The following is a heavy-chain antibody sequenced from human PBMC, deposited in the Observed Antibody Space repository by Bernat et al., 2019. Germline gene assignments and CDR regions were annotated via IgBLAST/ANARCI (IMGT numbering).Heavy chain of an antibody. CDR2: IYYSWST. J-gene: IGHJ3*02. Sequence: QLQLQESGPGLVKPSETLSLTCTVSGGSISSSSYYWGWLRQPPGKWLAWIGSIYYSWSTYFNPSLKSRLTISVDTSNNQFSLKLSSLTAAGTAVYYCARRRVTPQHDAFHIWGQGTVVTVSS. CDR1: GGSISSSSYY. CDR3: ARRRVTPQHDAFHI. D-gene: IGHD2-21*02. V-gene: IGHV4-39*01.